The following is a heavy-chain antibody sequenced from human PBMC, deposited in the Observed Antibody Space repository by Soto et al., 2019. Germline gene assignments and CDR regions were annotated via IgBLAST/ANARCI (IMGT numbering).Heavy chain of an antibody. V-gene: IGHV5-10-1*01. J-gene: IGHJ6*02. D-gene: IGHD2-2*03. CDR3: ARHGPVDIVVVPAASRVYGMDV. CDR1: GYSFTSYW. Sequence: GESLKISCKGSGYSFTSYWISWVRQMPGKGLEWMGRIDPSDSYTNYSPSFQGHVTISADKSISTAYLQWSSLKASDTAMYYCARHGPVDIVVVPAASRVYGMDVWGQGTTVTVSS. CDR2: IDPSDSYT.